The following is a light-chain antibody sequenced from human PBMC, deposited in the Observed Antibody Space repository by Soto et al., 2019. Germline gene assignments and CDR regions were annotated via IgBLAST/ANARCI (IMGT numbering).Light chain of an antibody. J-gene: IGKJ4*01. CDR1: QSVGSN. Sequence: TKAPSTLRESSGERVTLSCRARQSVGSNLAWYQLTPGQAPRVVIYDASTRATGIPARFSGSGSGTEFTLTICSLQSEDFAVYCCLQYNNWQTFGEGAKLDI. CDR2: DAS. CDR3: LQYNNWQT. V-gene: IGKV3-15*01.